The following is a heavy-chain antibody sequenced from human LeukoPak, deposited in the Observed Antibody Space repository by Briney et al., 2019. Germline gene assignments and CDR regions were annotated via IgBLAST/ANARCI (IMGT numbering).Heavy chain of an antibody. J-gene: IGHJ4*02. CDR3: AKQSLYYGDYVEYYFDY. CDR2: ISDSGGST. V-gene: IGHV3-23*01. D-gene: IGHD4-17*01. CDR1: AFTFSSYA. Sequence: SGGSLRLSCAASAFTFSSYAMSWVRQAPGKGLEWVSGISDSGGSTYYADSVKGRFTISRDNSKNTLYLQMNSLRAEDTAVYYCAKQSLYYGDYVEYYFDYWGQGTLVTVSS.